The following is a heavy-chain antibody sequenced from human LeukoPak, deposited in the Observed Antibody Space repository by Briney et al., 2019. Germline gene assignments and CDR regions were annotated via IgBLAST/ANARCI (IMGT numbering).Heavy chain of an antibody. J-gene: IGHJ4*02. Sequence: GRSLRLSCTASGFNFGSDAIHWVRQAPGKGLEWVAFIWSDGSNDHYADSVKGRFTISRDNSKNTVCLQMNSLRVEDTAVYYCARDPSGSGWSLSDWGQGTPVTVSS. D-gene: IGHD6-19*01. CDR2: IWSDGSND. CDR1: GFNFGSDA. V-gene: IGHV3-33*01. CDR3: ARDPSGSGWSLSD.